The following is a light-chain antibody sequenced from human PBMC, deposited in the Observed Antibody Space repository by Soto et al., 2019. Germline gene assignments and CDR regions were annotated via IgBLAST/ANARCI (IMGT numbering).Light chain of an antibody. CDR1: QSISTY. V-gene: IGKV1-39*01. J-gene: IGKJ5*01. Sequence: DIQMTQSPSSLSAFVGDRVTITCRASQSISTYLNWYQQKPGKAPNLLIYAASSLQSGVPSRFSGSGSGTDFTLTISFLQPEDSAIYYCQQSYSTPPITFGQGTRLEIK. CDR2: AAS. CDR3: QQSYSTPPIT.